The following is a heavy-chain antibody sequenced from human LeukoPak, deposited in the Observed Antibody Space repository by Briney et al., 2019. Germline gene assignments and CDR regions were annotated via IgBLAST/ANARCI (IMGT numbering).Heavy chain of an antibody. CDR2: IISIFGTS. CDR3: ARRQYDSSGYYYSPLGY. J-gene: IGHJ4*02. CDR1: VGTFISYA. Sequence: SSVKVSCQASVGTFISYAFSWVGQAPGQELEWVGGIISIFGTSNYEQKYQGRVTITPDEATSTAYMELSRLRSEYTAVYYCARRQYDSSGYYYSPLGYWGQGTLVTVSS. D-gene: IGHD3-22*01. V-gene: IGHV1-69*13.